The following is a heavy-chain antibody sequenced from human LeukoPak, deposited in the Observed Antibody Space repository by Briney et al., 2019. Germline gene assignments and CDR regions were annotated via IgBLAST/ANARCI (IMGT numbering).Heavy chain of an antibody. CDR3: ARAWHPDCGGDCYDNPHFDY. J-gene: IGHJ4*02. CDR1: GGSISSSSYY. CDR2: IYYSGST. V-gene: IGHV4-39*07. D-gene: IGHD2-21*02. Sequence: PSETLSLTCTVSGGSISSSSYYWGWIRQPPGKGLEWIGSIYYSGSTYYNPSLKSRVTISVDRSKNQFSLKLSSVTAADTAVYYCARAWHPDCGGDCYDNPHFDYWGQGTLVTVSS.